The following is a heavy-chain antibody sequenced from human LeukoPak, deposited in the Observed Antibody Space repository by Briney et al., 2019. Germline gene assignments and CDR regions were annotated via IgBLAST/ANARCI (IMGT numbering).Heavy chain of an antibody. CDR2: IGTNPAAT. D-gene: IGHD3-22*01. V-gene: IGHV3-23*01. CDR3: AKDLDSTGYYSYNY. Sequence: PGGSLRLSCAASGFTFSSYTMNWVRQAPGKGLEWVALIGTNPAATHYPDSVQGRFTISRDNSRNTPYLQMNSLRVEDTAIYYCAKDLDSTGYYSYNYWGQGTLVTVSS. J-gene: IGHJ4*02. CDR1: GFTFSSYT.